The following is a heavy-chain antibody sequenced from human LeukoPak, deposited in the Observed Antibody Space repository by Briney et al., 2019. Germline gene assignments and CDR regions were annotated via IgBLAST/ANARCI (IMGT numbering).Heavy chain of an antibody. CDR3: ARNYGVGFPVYYYYYYSMDV. J-gene: IGHJ6*02. D-gene: IGHD4-17*01. V-gene: IGHV4-34*01. Sequence: SETLSLTCAVYGGSFSGYYWSWIRQPPGKGLEWIGEINHSGSTNYNPSLKSRVTISVDTSKNQFSLKLSSVTAADTAVYYCARNYGVGFPVYYYYYYSMDVWGQGTTVTVSS. CDR2: INHSGST. CDR1: GGSFSGYY.